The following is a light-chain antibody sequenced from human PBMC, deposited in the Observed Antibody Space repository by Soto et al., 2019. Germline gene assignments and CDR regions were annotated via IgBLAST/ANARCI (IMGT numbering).Light chain of an antibody. J-gene: IGKJ1*01. CDR1: QTIMTY. Sequence: QMTQSPSSQSESVGDAVTITCRASQTIMTYLNWYQLKPGKPPRLLIYAASSLQSGVPSRVSGSGSGTDFTLTISSLQPEDFATYSCQQSYNSPQTFGQGTKVDI. V-gene: IGKV1-39*01. CDR2: AAS. CDR3: QQSYNSPQT.